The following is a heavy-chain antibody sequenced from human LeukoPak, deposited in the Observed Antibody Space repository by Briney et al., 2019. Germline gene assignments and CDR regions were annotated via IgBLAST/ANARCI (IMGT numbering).Heavy chain of an antibody. V-gene: IGHV1-69*13. CDR1: GGTFSSYA. CDR3: ARPDYRDGMDV. CDR2: IIPIFGTA. D-gene: IGHD4-11*01. J-gene: IGHJ6*02. Sequence: SVKVSCKASGGTFSSYAISWVRQAPGQGLEWMGGIIPIFGTANYAQKFQGRVTITADESTSTAYMELSSLKASDTAMYYCARPDYRDGMDVWGQGTTVTVSS.